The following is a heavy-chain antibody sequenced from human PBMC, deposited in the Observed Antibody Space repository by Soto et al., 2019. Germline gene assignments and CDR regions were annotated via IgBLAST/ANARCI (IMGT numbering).Heavy chain of an antibody. Sequence: QVQLQESGPGLVKHSQTLSLTCTVSGGSISSGDYYWSWVRQPPGEDLEYLGYIYYTGSSYSNPSLKSRVTISVDTSKNQFSLKLSSVTAADTDVYYCVRRIAVKPRYYFDYWGQGTLVTVSS. CDR3: VRRIAVKPRYYFDY. CDR2: IYYTGSS. V-gene: IGHV4-30-4*01. CDR1: GGSISSGDYY. J-gene: IGHJ4*02. D-gene: IGHD6-6*01.